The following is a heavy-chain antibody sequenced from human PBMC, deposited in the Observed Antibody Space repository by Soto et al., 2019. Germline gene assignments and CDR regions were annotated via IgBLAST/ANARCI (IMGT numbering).Heavy chain of an antibody. CDR1: GGSVSSGSYY. CDR2: IYYSGST. Sequence: SETLSLTCTVSGGSVSSGSYYWSWIRQPPGKGLEWIGYIYYSGSTNYNPSLKSRVTISVDTSKNQFSLKLSSVTAADTTVYYCARDVKVARRNYYYYYGMDVWGQGTTVTVSS. CDR3: ARDVKVARRNYYYYYGMDV. J-gene: IGHJ6*02. D-gene: IGHD5-12*01. V-gene: IGHV4-61*01.